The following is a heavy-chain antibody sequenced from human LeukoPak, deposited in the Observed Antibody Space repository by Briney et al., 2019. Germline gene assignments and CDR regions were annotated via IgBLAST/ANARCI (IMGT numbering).Heavy chain of an antibody. CDR1: GFTFSSYW. CDR3: ARPLSIVGATIGAFDI. Sequence: GGSLRLSCAASGFTFSSYWMHWVRQAPGKGLEGVAVIWYDGSNGYYADSVKGRFTISRDNSKNTLYPQMNSLRAEDTAVYYCARPLSIVGATIGAFDIWGQGTMVTVSS. CDR2: IWYDGSNG. J-gene: IGHJ3*02. D-gene: IGHD1-26*01. V-gene: IGHV3-33*08.